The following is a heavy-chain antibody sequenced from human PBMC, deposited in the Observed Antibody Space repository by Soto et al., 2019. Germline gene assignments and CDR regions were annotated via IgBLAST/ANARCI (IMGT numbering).Heavy chain of an antibody. CDR3: ARGHPGYNVLTGYPREDYYYYAMDV. Sequence: GGSLRLSCAASGFTVSSNYMIWVRRASGKGLEWVSFIYRGDRTSYADSLKFRFTISRYTSKNMLYRQMNSLRAEDTAVYYCARGHPGYNVLTGYPREDYYYYAMDVWGQGTTVTVSS. J-gene: IGHJ6*02. D-gene: IGHD3-9*01. CDR2: IYRGDRT. CDR1: GFTVSSNY. V-gene: IGHV3-53*01.